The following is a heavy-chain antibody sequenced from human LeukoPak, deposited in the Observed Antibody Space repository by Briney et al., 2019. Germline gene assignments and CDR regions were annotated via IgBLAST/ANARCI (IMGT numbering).Heavy chain of an antibody. CDR1: GFTFSLFP. V-gene: IGHV3-30*07. D-gene: IGHD3-22*01. J-gene: IGHJ4*02. CDR2: ISYDGSNK. CDR3: AKSVGIVVVITELDY. Sequence: PGRSLRLSCAASGFTFSLFPMHWVRQAPGKGLEWVAFISYDGSNKYYADSVKGRFTISRDNSKNTLYLRMNSLRAEDTAVYYCAKSVGIVVVITELDYWGQGTLVTVSS.